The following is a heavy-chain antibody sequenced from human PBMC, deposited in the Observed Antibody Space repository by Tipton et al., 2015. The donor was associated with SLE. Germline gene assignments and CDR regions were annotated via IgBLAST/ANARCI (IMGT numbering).Heavy chain of an antibody. J-gene: IGHJ4*02. D-gene: IGHD6-25*01. CDR3: ARDLLAAACNFDS. Sequence: SLRLSCAASGFIFSNYEMNWVRQTPGKGLEWVAYISSSGSSIYYADSVKGRFTISRDIAENSLYLQMNSLRAEDTATYYCARDLLAAACNFDSWGQGTLVTVSS. V-gene: IGHV3-48*03. CDR1: GFIFSNYE. CDR2: ISSSGSSI.